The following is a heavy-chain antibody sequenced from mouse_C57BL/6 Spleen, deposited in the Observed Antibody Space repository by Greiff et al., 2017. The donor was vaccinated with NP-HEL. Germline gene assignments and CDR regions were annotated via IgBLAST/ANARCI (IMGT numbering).Heavy chain of an antibody. Sequence: VQLQQSGPELVKPGASVKISCKASGYAFSSSWMNWVKQRPGKGLEWIGRIYPGDGDTNYNGKFKGKATLTADKSSSTAYMQLSSLTSEDSAVYVCARGSYYGSSPFAYWGKGTLVTVSA. CDR2: IYPGDGDT. J-gene: IGHJ3*01. CDR3: ARGSYYGSSPFAY. D-gene: IGHD1-1*01. V-gene: IGHV1-82*01. CDR1: GYAFSSSW.